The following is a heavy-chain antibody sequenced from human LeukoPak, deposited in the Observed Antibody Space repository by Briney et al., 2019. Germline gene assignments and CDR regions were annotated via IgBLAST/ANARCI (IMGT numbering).Heavy chain of an antibody. D-gene: IGHD5-24*01. V-gene: IGHV3-23*01. CDR1: GFSFDDAW. Sequence: GGSLRLSCAASGFSFDDAWMNWVRQTPGKGLEWVSSLTDSGGTTYYVDSVKGRFTISRDNSKNTLYLHMNSLRAEDTAMYYCAKKRDAFDIWGQGTVVAVSS. J-gene: IGHJ3*02. CDR2: LTDSGGTT. CDR3: AKKRDAFDI.